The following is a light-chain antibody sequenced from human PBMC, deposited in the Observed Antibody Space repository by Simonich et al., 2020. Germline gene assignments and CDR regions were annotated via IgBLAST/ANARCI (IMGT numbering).Light chain of an antibody. J-gene: IGKJ5*01. CDR3: MQSIQLPIT. CDR1: PSLLHSDGKTY. V-gene: IGKV2D-29*02. Sequence: DLVMTQTPLSLSVTPGQPASISCTSSPSLLHSDGKTYLYWYLQKPGQSPQLLIYEVYNRFSGGPDRFSGSGSGTDFTLKISRVEAEDVGVYYCMQSIQLPITFGQGTRLEIK. CDR2: EVY.